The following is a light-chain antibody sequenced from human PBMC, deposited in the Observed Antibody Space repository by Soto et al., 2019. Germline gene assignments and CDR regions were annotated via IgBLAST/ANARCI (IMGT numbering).Light chain of an antibody. J-gene: IGLJ1*01. Sequence: QSVLTQPPSASGTPGQRVTISCSGSYSNIGSNTVNWYQQLPGTAPKLVIYSNNQRPSGVPDRFSGSKSGTSASLAISGLQSEDEADYYCAAWDDSLNGYVFGTWTKLTVL. CDR3: AAWDDSLNGYV. CDR1: YSNIGSNT. V-gene: IGLV1-44*01. CDR2: SNN.